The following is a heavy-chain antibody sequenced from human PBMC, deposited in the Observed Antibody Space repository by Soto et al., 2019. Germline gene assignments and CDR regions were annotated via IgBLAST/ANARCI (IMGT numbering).Heavy chain of an antibody. Sequence: QVQLVQSGAEVKKPGSSVKVSCKASGGTFSSYAISWVRQAPGQGLEWMGGIIPIFGTANYAQKFQGRVTITADKSTSTAYMELSSLRSEDTAVYYCARDPNIAVVPAAQYYYYGMDVWGQGTTVTVSS. CDR1: GGTFSSYA. CDR2: IIPIFGTA. CDR3: ARDPNIAVVPAAQYYYYGMDV. J-gene: IGHJ6*02. D-gene: IGHD2-2*01. V-gene: IGHV1-69*06.